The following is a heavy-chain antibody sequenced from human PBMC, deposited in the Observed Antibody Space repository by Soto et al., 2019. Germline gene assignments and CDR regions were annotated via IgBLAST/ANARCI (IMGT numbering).Heavy chain of an antibody. V-gene: IGHV1-8*01. D-gene: IGHD2-15*01. CDR2: MNPNSGNT. CDR1: GYTFTSYD. J-gene: IGHJ6*02. CDR3: ARVVGGYCSGGSCYDYGMDV. Sequence: GASVKVSCKASGYTFTSYDINWVRQATGQGXEWMGWMNPNSGNTGYAQKFQGRVTMTRNTSISTAYMELSSLRSEDTAVYYCARVVGGYCSGGSCYDYGMDVWGQGTTVTVSS.